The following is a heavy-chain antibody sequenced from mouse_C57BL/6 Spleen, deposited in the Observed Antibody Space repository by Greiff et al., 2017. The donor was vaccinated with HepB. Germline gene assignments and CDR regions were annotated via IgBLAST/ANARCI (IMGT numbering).Heavy chain of an antibody. Sequence: EVKLVESGGGLVQPGGSLKLSCAASGFTFSDYYMYWVRQTPEKRLEWVAYISNGGGSTYYPDTVKGRFTISRDTAKNTLYLQMSRLKSEDTAMYYCARRDYYGSSDFAYWGQGTLVTV. V-gene: IGHV5-12*01. CDR1: GFTFSDYY. J-gene: IGHJ3*01. CDR3: ARRDYYGSSDFAY. CDR2: ISNGGGST. D-gene: IGHD1-1*01.